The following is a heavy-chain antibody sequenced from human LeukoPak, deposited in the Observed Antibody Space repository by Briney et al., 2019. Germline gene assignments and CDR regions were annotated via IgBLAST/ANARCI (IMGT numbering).Heavy chain of an antibody. CDR1: GGTFSGYY. CDR2: SNDSGGT. CDR3: ARGGASALSKSSSWLFDY. J-gene: IGHJ4*02. D-gene: IGHD6-13*01. Sequence: SETLSLTCAVYGGTFSGYYWSWIRQPPGKRLEWVGESNDSGGTNYNPSLKSRVTISADKSKNQVSLKLTSVTAADTAVYYCARGGASALSKSSSWLFDYWGQGTLVTVSS. V-gene: IGHV4-34*01.